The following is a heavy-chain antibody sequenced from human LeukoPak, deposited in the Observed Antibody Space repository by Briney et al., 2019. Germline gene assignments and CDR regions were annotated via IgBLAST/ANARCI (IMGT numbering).Heavy chain of an antibody. CDR2: ISYDGSNK. J-gene: IGHJ4*02. Sequence: PGGSLRLSCAASAFTFSSYGMRWVRQAPGKGLEWVAVISYDGSNKYHAGSVKGRFTISRDNSKNTLYLQMNSLSAEDTAVYYWAKDRSPPRRGYSYGYPDYWGQGSLVTVSS. V-gene: IGHV3-30*18. D-gene: IGHD5-18*01. CDR1: AFTFSSYG. CDR3: AKDRSPPRRGYSYGYPDY.